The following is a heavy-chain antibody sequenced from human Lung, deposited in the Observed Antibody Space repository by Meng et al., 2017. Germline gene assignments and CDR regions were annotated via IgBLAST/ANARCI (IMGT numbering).Heavy chain of an antibody. D-gene: IGHD2-21*01. CDR2: INAYNGDT. J-gene: IGHJ4*02. Sequence: QAQLVQSGGEVKKPGASVTVSCKASVYTFTNYGITWVRQAPGQGLEWMGWINAYNGDTNYAQTLQGRVTMTTDTSTSTAYMELRSLRSDDTAVYYCARVEVGITSGDYWGQGTLVTVSS. CDR1: VYTFTNYG. V-gene: IGHV1-18*01. CDR3: ARVEVGITSGDY.